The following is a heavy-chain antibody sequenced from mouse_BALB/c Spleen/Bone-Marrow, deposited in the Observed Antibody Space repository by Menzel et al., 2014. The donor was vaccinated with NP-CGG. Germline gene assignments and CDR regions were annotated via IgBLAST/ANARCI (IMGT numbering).Heavy chain of an antibody. CDR1: GYVFSSYW. CDR3: ARGDFDYDFTMDF. V-gene: IGHV1-80*01. Sequence: QVQLKESGAELVRPGSSVKISCKASGYVFSSYWMNWGKQRPGQGLEWIGQIFPGAGDTNYNGQFKGKATLTADRSSSTAFMQLSSLTSEDSAVYFCARGDFDYDFTMDFWGQGTSVTVSS. CDR2: IFPGAGDT. D-gene: IGHD2-4*01. J-gene: IGHJ4*01.